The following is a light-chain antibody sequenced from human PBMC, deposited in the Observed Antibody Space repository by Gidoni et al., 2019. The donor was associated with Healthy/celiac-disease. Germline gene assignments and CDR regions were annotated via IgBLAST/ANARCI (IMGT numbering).Light chain of an antibody. V-gene: IGKV3-15*01. Sequence: EIEITHSPATLSVSPGERATLSCRASHSVSSNLPWYQQKPGQAPRLLIYGASTRATGIPSRFSGSGSGTEFTLTISSLQSEDFSFYYCQQCNNWPRTFGQGTKVEIK. CDR1: HSVSSN. J-gene: IGKJ1*01. CDR3: QQCNNWPRT. CDR2: GAS.